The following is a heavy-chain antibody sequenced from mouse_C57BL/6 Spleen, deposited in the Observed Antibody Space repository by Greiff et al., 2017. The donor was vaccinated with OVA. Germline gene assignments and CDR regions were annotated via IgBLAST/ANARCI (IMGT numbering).Heavy chain of an antibody. CDR3: ARRKNYYSNFMDY. CDR1: GFTFSDYG. Sequence: EVKVEESGGGLVKPGGSLKLSCAASGFTFSDYGMHWVRQAPEKGLEWVAYISSGSSTIYYADTVKGRFTISRDNAKNTLFLQMTSLRSEDTAMYYCARRKNYYSNFMDYWGQGTSVTVSS. J-gene: IGHJ4*01. CDR2: ISSGSSTI. V-gene: IGHV5-17*01. D-gene: IGHD2-5*01.